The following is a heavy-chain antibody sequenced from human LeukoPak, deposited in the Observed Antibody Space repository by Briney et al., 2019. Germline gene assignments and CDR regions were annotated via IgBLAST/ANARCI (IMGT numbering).Heavy chain of an antibody. D-gene: IGHD3-16*02. J-gene: IGHJ4*02. CDR3: ARDRTAYDYIWGSYRHFDY. Sequence: ASVKVSCKASGGTFSSYAISWERQAPGQGLEWMGGIIPIFGTANYAQKFQGRVTITADESTSTAYTELSSLRSEDTAVYYCARDRTAYDYIWGSYRHFDYWGQGTLVTVSS. CDR2: IIPIFGTA. V-gene: IGHV1-69*13. CDR1: GGTFSSYA.